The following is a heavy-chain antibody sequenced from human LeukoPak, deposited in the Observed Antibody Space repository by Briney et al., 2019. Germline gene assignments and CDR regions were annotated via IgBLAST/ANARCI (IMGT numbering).Heavy chain of an antibody. V-gene: IGHV1-18*01. D-gene: IGHD2-15*01. CDR2: ISGYNGNT. Sequence: ASVKVSCKASGYIFTIYGITWVRQAPGQGLEWIGWISGYNGNTNYAEKFQDRVTMTTDTSMNTAFLELRSLKSDDTAVYYCARRLISAAGLDVWGQGSTVTVSS. CDR3: ARRLISAAGLDV. J-gene: IGHJ6*02. CDR1: GYIFTIYG.